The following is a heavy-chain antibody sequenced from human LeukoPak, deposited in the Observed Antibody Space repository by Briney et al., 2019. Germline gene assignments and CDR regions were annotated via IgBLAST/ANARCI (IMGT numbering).Heavy chain of an antibody. Sequence: SVKVSCKASGGTFSSYAISWVRQAPGKEREGMGGIIPIFGTANYAQKFQGRVTITTDESTSTAYMELSSLRSEDTAVYYCARDVAAYCGGDCYSGNWFDPWGQGALVTVSS. CDR3: ARDVAAYCGGDCYSGNWFDP. J-gene: IGHJ5*02. D-gene: IGHD2-21*02. V-gene: IGHV1-69*05. CDR2: IIPIFGTA. CDR1: GGTFSSYA.